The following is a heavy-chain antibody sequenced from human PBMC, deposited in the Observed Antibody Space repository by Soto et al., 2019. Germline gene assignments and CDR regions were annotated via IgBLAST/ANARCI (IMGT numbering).Heavy chain of an antibody. CDR3: ARNFGHGLYYFDY. CDR2: IYYSGTT. D-gene: IGHD3-3*01. V-gene: IGHV4-28*01. CDR1: GYSLNNENG. J-gene: IGHJ4*02. Sequence: PSETMYLTCAVSGYSLNNENGWGWIRQPPGKGLEWIGYIYYSGTTYYNPSLKSRVTLSVDMSKNQFSLNLNSVTAVDTAVYFCARNFGHGLYYFDYWGQGTLVTVSS.